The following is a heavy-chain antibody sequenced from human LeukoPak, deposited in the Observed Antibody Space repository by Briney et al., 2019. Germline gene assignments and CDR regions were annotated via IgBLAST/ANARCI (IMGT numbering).Heavy chain of an antibody. CDR2: IRSTIYGGTT. CDR3: TRDYPASFDV. Sequence: SGGSLRLSCTVSGFNFGDFAMSWVRQAPGKGLEWLDFIRSTIYGGTTDYAASVKGRFTISRDDSKSIAYLQMNSLKTEDTAMYYCTRDYPASFDVWGQGTLVTVSS. J-gene: IGHJ3*01. V-gene: IGHV3-49*04. CDR1: GFNFGDFA.